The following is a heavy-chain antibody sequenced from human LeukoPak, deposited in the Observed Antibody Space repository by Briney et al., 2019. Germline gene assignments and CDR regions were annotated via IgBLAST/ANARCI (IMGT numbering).Heavy chain of an antibody. CDR1: GGSISSYY. CDR3: ARVWRQQLAIDY. CDR2: IYYSGST. J-gene: IGHJ4*02. Sequence: SETLSLTCTVSGGSISSYYWSWIRQPPGKGLEWIGYIYYSGSTNYNPSLKSRVTISVDTSKNQFSLKLSSVTAADTAVYYCARVWRQQLAIDYWGQGTLVTVCS. V-gene: IGHV4-59*01. D-gene: IGHD6-13*01.